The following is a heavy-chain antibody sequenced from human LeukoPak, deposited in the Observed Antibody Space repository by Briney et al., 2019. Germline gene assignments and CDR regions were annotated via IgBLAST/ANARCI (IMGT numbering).Heavy chain of an antibody. Sequence: ASVKVSCKASGYTFTSYGISWVRQAPGQGLEWMGWISTYNDNTNYAQKLQGRVTMTTDTSTSTAYMELRSLRSDDTAVYYCARVYDILTGSPHFDYWGQGTLVTVSS. CDR3: ARVYDILTGSPHFDY. D-gene: IGHD3-9*01. CDR2: ISTYNDNT. J-gene: IGHJ4*02. CDR1: GYTFTSYG. V-gene: IGHV1-18*01.